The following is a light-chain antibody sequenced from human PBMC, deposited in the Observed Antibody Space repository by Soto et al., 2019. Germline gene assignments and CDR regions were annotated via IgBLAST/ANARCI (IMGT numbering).Light chain of an antibody. V-gene: IGKV3-20*01. CDR1: QSVSSNY. CDR2: GAS. Sequence: EIVLTQSPGTLSLSPGERAILSCRASQSVSSNYLAWYQQKPGQAPRLLIYGASTRATGIPDRFSGSGSGTDFTLTISRLEPEDFAVYYCQQYAGSPGTFGQGTKVEIK. CDR3: QQYAGSPGT. J-gene: IGKJ1*01.